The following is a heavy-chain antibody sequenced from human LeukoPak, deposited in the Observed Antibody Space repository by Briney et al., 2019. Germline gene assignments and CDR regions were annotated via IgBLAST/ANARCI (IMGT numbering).Heavy chain of an antibody. CDR3: ARDYYDSRGEAFDI. Sequence: SETLSLTCTVSGVSIDSLYWSWIRKPQGKELEWIGYICYVGSTNYNPSLKSRVTISVDTSKNQFSLKLNSVTAADTAVYYCARDYYDSRGEAFDIWGQGTMVTVSS. D-gene: IGHD3-22*01. J-gene: IGHJ3*02. CDR1: GVSIDSLY. V-gene: IGHV4-59*11. CDR2: ICYVGST.